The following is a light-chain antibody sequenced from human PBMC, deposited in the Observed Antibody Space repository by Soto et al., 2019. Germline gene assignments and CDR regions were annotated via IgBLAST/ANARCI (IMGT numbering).Light chain of an antibody. Sequence: QSALTQPASVSGSPGQSITISCTGTSSDVGHYNYVSWYQQHPGKAPKLMIYDVSNRPSGISNRFSGSKSGNTASLTISGLQAEDEADYYCSSYTSSSTLVFGGGTKLTVL. CDR3: SSYTSSSTLV. CDR2: DVS. CDR1: SSDVGHYNY. V-gene: IGLV2-14*01. J-gene: IGLJ2*01.